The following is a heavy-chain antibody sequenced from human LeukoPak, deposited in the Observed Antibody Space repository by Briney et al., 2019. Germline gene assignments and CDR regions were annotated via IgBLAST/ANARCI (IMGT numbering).Heavy chain of an antibody. D-gene: IGHD3-3*01. Sequence: SETLSLTCTVSGGSISGHYWSWTRQPPGKGLEWIGYIHYSGSTKYNPSLKSRVTISVDTSKNQFSLKLSSVTAADTAVYYCARGAPYDFWSGSFFDYWGQGTLVTVSS. CDR3: ARGAPYDFWSGSFFDY. CDR1: GGSISGHY. J-gene: IGHJ4*02. CDR2: IHYSGST. V-gene: IGHV4-59*11.